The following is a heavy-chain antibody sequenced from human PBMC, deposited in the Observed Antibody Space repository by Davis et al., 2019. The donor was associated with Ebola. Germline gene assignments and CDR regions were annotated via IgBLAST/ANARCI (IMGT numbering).Heavy chain of an antibody. CDR3: ARVRVTTERWLQSLGY. J-gene: IGHJ4*02. CDR2: MNPNSGNT. D-gene: IGHD5-24*01. Sequence: AASVKVSCKASGGTFSSYAINWVRQATGQGPEWMGWMNPNSGNTGYAQKFQGRVTMTRNTSISTAYMELSSLRSEDTAVYYCARVRVTTERWLQSLGYWGQGTLVTVSS. CDR1: GGTFSSYA. V-gene: IGHV1-8*02.